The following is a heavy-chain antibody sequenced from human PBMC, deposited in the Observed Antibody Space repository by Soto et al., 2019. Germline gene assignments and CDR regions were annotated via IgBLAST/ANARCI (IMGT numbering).Heavy chain of an antibody. D-gene: IGHD3-10*01. V-gene: IGHV4-59*01. CDR2: IYYSGST. J-gene: IGHJ5*02. Sequence: SSETLSLTCTVSGGSITSYYWSWIRQPPGKGLEWIGYIYYSGSTNYNPSLRSRVTISVDTSKNQFSLKLSSVTAADTAVYYCARVNRRDYYGSGSDNWFDPWGQGTLVTVS. CDR1: GGSITSYY. CDR3: ARVNRRDYYGSGSDNWFDP.